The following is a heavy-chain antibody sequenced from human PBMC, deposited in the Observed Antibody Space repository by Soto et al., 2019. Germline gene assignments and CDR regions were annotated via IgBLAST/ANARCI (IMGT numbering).Heavy chain of an antibody. CDR3: ARGCRGVYGMDV. Sequence: EVQLVESGGGLVQPGGSLRLSCAASGFTFSSYSINWVRQAPGKGLEWFSYITSDSSTISYADSVKGRFTVSRDNAKNSLYLQMNSLIEEDTAVYYCARGCRGVYGMDVWGQGTSVTVSS. CDR2: ITSDSSTI. V-gene: IGHV3-48*02. CDR1: GFTFSSYS. J-gene: IGHJ6*02. D-gene: IGHD2-15*01.